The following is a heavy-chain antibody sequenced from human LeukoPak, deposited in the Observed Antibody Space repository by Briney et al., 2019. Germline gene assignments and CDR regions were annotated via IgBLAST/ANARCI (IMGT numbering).Heavy chain of an antibody. CDR3: ARDIHYWSFDY. D-gene: IGHD2-8*02. Sequence: ASVNVSCKASGYTFTNSPLHWVRQAPGQRLEWMGWINTRNGDTRYSQKFQGRVSFTRDTSATTSYMELSSLRSEDTAVYYCARDIHYWSFDYWGQGTLVTVSS. J-gene: IGHJ4*02. CDR1: GYTFTNSP. V-gene: IGHV1-3*04. CDR2: INTRNGDT.